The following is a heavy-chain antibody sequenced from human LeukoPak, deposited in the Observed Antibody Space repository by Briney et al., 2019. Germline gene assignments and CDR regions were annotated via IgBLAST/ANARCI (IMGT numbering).Heavy chain of an antibody. V-gene: IGHV4-59*01. D-gene: IGHD2-15*01. Sequence: SETLSLTCTVSGGSISSYYWSWIRQPPGKGLEWIGYIYYSGSTNYNPSLKSRVTISVDTSKNQFSLKLSSVTAADTAVYYCARVGYCSGGSCWVSVYFDYWGQGTLVTVSS. CDR2: IYYSGST. CDR1: GGSISSYY. J-gene: IGHJ4*02. CDR3: ARVGYCSGGSCWVSVYFDY.